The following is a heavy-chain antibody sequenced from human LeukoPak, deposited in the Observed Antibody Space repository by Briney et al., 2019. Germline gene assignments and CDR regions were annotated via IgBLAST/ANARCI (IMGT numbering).Heavy chain of an antibody. V-gene: IGHV1-18*01. CDR1: GYTFTSYG. Sequence: GASVKVSCKASGYTFTSYGISWVRQAPGQGLERMGRISAYNGNTNYAQKLQGRVTMTTDTSTSTAYMELRSLRSDDTAVYYCARAYGDYRYYYYYMDVWGKGTTVTISS. CDR2: ISAYNGNT. J-gene: IGHJ6*03. CDR3: ARAYGDYRYYYYYMDV. D-gene: IGHD4-17*01.